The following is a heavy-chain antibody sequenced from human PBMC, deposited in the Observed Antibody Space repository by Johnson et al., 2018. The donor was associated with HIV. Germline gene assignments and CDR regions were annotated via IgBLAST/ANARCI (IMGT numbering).Heavy chain of an antibody. D-gene: IGHD1-1*01. CDR3: ARPQGTGDAFDI. V-gene: IGHV3-9*01. J-gene: IGHJ3*02. CDR1: GFIFSDYA. Sequence: VQLVESGGGVVQPGGSLRLSCAASGFIFSDYAMHWVRHAPGKGLEWVSGLSWTNGYIGYSDSLKGRFTFSRDNAQNSLYLQMSSLGAEDTAVYYCARPQGTGDAFDIWGQGTMVTVSS. CDR2: LSWTNGYI.